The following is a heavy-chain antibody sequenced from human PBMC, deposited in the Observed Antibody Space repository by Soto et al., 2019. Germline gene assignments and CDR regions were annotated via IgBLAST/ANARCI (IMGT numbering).Heavy chain of an antibody. D-gene: IGHD3-3*01. J-gene: IGHJ6*02. Sequence: ASVKVSCKASGYTFTSYAMHWVRQAPGQRLEWMGWINAGNGNTKYSQKFQGRVTITRDTSASTAYMELSSLRSEDTAVYYCARGYDFWSGYSTYYYYGMDVWGQGTTVTVSS. CDR2: INAGNGNT. CDR1: GYTFTSYA. CDR3: ARGYDFWSGYSTYYYYGMDV. V-gene: IGHV1-3*01.